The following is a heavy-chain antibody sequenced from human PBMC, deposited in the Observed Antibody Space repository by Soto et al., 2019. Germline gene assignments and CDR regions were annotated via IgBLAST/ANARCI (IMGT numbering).Heavy chain of an antibody. CDR3: ALSTIGMTSGYDY. Sequence: GGSLRLSCAASGFTFSSYGMHWVRQAPGKGLEWVAVIWYDGSNKYYADSVKGRFTISRDNSKNTLYLQMNSLRSEDTAVYYCALSTIGMTSGYDYWGHGTLVTVSS. CDR2: IWYDGSNK. J-gene: IGHJ4*01. D-gene: IGHD1-1*01. CDR1: GFTFSSYG. V-gene: IGHV3-30*02.